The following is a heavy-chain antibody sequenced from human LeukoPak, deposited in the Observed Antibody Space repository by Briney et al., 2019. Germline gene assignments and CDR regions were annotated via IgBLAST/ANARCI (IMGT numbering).Heavy chain of an antibody. CDR2: IRYDGSNK. Sequence: PGGSLRLSCAASGFTFSSYGMHWVRQAPGKGLEWVAFIRYDGSNKYYADSVKGRFTISRDNSKNTLYLQMNSLRAEDTAVYYCAKEGITGDYYYMDVWGKGTTVTVSS. V-gene: IGHV3-30*02. J-gene: IGHJ6*03. D-gene: IGHD1-20*01. CDR1: GFTFSSYG. CDR3: AKEGITGDYYYMDV.